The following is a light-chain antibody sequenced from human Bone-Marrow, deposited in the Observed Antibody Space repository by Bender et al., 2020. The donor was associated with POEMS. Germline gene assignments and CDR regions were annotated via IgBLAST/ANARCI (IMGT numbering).Light chain of an antibody. Sequence: QSVLTQPPSVSGAPGQRVTISCTGSSSNIGADFDVHWYQQLPQTAPKLLIYGNTNRPSGVPDRFSGSKSGNTASLTISGLQAEDEADYYCFSYTSDSTYVFGPGTKVTVL. CDR1: SSNIGADFD. CDR3: FSYTSDSTYV. V-gene: IGLV1-40*01. CDR2: GNT. J-gene: IGLJ1*01.